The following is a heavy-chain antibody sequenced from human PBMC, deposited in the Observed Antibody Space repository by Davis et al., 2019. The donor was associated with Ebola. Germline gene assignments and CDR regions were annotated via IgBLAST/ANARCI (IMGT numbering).Heavy chain of an antibody. V-gene: IGHV4-34*01. CDR1: GGSFSGYY. D-gene: IGHD6-19*01. Sequence: SETLSLTCAVYGGSFSGYYWSWIRQPPGKGLEWIGEINHSGSTNYNPSLKSRVTISVDTSKNQVSLQLNSVTPEDTAVYYCARDESIAVAGPRGWFDPWGQGTLATVSS. CDR3: ARDESIAVAGPRGWFDP. J-gene: IGHJ5*02. CDR2: INHSGST.